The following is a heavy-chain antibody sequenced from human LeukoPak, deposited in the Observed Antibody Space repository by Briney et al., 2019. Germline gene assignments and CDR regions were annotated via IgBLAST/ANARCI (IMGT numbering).Heavy chain of an antibody. V-gene: IGHV4-31*03. CDR1: GGSISSGGYY. CDR3: ARGGYSSSWPNMDV. Sequence: SQTLSLTCTVSGGSISSGGYYWSWIRQHPGKGLEWFGYIYYSGSTYYNPSLKSRVTISVDTSKNQFSLKLSSVTAADTAVYYCARGGYSSSWPNMDVWGKGTTVTVSS. D-gene: IGHD6-13*01. J-gene: IGHJ6*03. CDR2: IYYSGST.